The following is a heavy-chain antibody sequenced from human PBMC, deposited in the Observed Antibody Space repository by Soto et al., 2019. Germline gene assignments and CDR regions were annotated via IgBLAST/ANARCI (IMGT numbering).Heavy chain of an antibody. Sequence: QVQLVQSGAEVKKPGASVKVSCKASGYSFTPYGISWVRQAPGQGLEWMGWISGYSGSADYAEKLQGRVTMTTDTSTRTAYLELRSLRSDATAVYYCARHDPLPQWGAFDLWGQGTVVSVSS. CDR1: GYSFTPYG. J-gene: IGHJ3*01. CDR3: ARHDPLPQWGAFDL. V-gene: IGHV1-18*01. CDR2: ISGYSGSA. D-gene: IGHD1-1*01.